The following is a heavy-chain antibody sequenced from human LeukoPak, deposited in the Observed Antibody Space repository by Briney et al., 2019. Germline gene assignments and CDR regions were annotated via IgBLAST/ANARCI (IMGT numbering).Heavy chain of an antibody. J-gene: IGHJ5*02. CDR1: GGSISSSSYY. D-gene: IGHD2-21*02. CDR2: IYYSGST. Sequence: SETLSLTCTVSGGSISSSSYYWGWIRQPPGKGLEWIGSIYYSGSTYYNPPLKSRVTISVDTSKNQFSLKLSSVTAADTAVYYCAREGLSYCGGDCYPWVQGTLVTVSS. V-gene: IGHV4-39*02. CDR3: AREGLSYCGGDCYP.